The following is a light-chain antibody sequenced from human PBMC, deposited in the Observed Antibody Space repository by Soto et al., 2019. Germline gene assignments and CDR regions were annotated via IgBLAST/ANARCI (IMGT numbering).Light chain of an antibody. CDR3: QAWDSSTVV. V-gene: IGLV3-1*01. J-gene: IGLJ2*01. CDR1: KLGDKY. Sequence: SYELTQPPSVSVSPGQTASITCSGDKLGDKYACWYQQKPGQSPVLVIYQDSKRPSGITERFSGSNSGNTATLTISGTQAMDGAAYYCQAWDSSTVVFGGGTKLTVL. CDR2: QDS.